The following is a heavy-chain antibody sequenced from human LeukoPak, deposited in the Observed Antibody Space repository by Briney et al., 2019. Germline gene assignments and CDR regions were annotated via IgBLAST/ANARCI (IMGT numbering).Heavy chain of an antibody. J-gene: IGHJ4*02. Sequence: GGSLRLSCAASGFDFSSNWMHWVRQAPGKGLEWVSYISSSSSTIYYADSVKGRFTISRDNAKNSLYLQMDSLRDEDTAVYYCARASFQRWLQLGGDWGQGTLVTVSS. D-gene: IGHD5-24*01. CDR1: GFDFSSNW. CDR3: ARASFQRWLQLGGD. CDR2: ISSSSSTI. V-gene: IGHV3-48*02.